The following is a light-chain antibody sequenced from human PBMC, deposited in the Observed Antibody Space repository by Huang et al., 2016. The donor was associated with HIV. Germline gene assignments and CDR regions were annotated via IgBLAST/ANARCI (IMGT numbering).Light chain of an antibody. J-gene: IGKJ1*01. CDR2: AAS. V-gene: IGKV1-39*01. CDR3: QQTYTGVT. Sequence: DIKMTQSPSSLSASVGDRVTITRRDMQSSNTYVNWFQQKPGKGPKVLMAAASTLQSGVPSRCSGGGSGTHFTLTITSLQPEDFATYYCQQTYTGVTFGQGTKVEIK. CDR1: QSSNTY.